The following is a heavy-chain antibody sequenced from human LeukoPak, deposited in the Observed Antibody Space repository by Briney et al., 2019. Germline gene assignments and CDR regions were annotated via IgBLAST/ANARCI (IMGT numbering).Heavy chain of an antibody. V-gene: IGHV4-30-4*07. CDR3: ARELAMAGVDI. CDR2: IYYSGST. CDR1: GGSISSGGYS. J-gene: IGHJ3*02. D-gene: IGHD5-18*01. Sequence: PSQTLSLTCAVSGGSISSGGYSWSWIRQPPGKGLEWIGYIYYSGSTYYNPSLKSRVTISVDTSKNQFSLKLSSVTAADTAVYYCARELAMAGVDIWGQGTMVTVSS.